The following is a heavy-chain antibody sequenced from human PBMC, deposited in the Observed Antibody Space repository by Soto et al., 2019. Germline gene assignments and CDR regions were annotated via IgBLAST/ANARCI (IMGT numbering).Heavy chain of an antibody. J-gene: IGHJ4*02. Sequence: GGSLRLSCAASGFTFSSYGLHWVRQAPGKGLEWVAVIWFDGSNKFYADSAKGRFTISRDNSKNTVSLQMNSLRDEDSAAYYCATTGPYWGQGTLVTVSS. V-gene: IGHV3-33*01. CDR3: ATTGPY. CDR2: IWFDGSNK. CDR1: GFTFSSYG.